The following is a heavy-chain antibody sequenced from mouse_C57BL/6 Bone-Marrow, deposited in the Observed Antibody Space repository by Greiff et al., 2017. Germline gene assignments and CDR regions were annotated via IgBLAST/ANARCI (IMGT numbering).Heavy chain of an antibody. CDR2: IYPTSGRT. CDR3: ARSGPLGRRFDY. V-gene: IGHV1-55*01. CDR1: GYTFTSYW. Sequence: QVQLQQSGAELVKPGASVKMSCKASGYTFTSYWITWVKQRPGQGLEWIGDIYPTSGRTNYNEKFKSKAILTVDTSSNTAYMQLSSLTSEDSAVLYCARSGPLGRRFDYWGQGTTLTGSS. J-gene: IGHJ2*01. D-gene: IGHD4-1*01.